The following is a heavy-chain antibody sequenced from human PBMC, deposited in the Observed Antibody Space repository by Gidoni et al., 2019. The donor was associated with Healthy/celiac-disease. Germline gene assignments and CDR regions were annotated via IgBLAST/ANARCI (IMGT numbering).Heavy chain of an antibody. CDR3: TTDCHSTGYDYNWFDP. Sequence: EVQLVEPGGGLVKPGGSLRIHCPPSGCTFRTAGRNGFLQAAGKGLGWFGGSQIKTVGWTTDYAAPVKGRLTISRDDSKNTLYLQMNILKTEDTAVYYCTTDCHSTGYDYNWFDPWGQGTLVTVSS. CDR2: SQIKTVGWTT. D-gene: IGHD5-12*01. V-gene: IGHV3-15*07. CDR1: GCTFRTAG. J-gene: IGHJ5*02.